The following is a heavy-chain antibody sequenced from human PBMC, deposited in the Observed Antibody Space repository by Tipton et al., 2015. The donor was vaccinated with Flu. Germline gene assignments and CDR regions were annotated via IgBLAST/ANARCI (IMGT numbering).Heavy chain of an antibody. CDR1: GGSISSSSYY. J-gene: IGHJ4*02. CDR2: IYYSGST. D-gene: IGHD3-10*01. Sequence: TLSLTCTVSGGSISSSSYYWGWIRQPPGKGLEWIGSIYYSGSTYYNPSLKSRVTMSVDTSKSQISLKLIFVTAADTAVYYCARHHRWLGYFESWGLGTLVTVSS. V-gene: IGHV4-39*07. CDR3: ARHHRWLGYFES.